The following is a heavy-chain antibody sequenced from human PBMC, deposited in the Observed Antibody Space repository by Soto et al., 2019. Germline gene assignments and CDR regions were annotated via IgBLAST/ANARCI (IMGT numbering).Heavy chain of an antibody. D-gene: IGHD6-13*01. V-gene: IGHV1-69*12. J-gene: IGHJ6*02. CDR1: GGTFSSYA. CDR3: ARPYSSSFLGDGMDV. CDR2: IIPIFGTA. Sequence: QVQLVRSGAEVKKRGSSVKVSCKASGGTFSSYAISWVREAPGQGLEWMGGIIPIFGTANYAQKFQGRVTITADESTSTAYMELSSLRSEDTAVYYCARPYSSSFLGDGMDVWGQGTTVTVSS.